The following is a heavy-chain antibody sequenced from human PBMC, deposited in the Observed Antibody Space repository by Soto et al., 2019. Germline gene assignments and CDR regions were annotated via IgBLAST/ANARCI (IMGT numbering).Heavy chain of an antibody. CDR3: ARGIGQPLDY. CDR1: GYTFTSYD. D-gene: IGHD2-21*01. CDR2: ISTYNGNT. V-gene: IGHV1-18*01. Sequence: QVQLVQSGAEVKKPGASVKVSCKASGYTFTSYDISWVRQAPGQGLEWMGWISTYNGNTNYAQRRQGRVTMTTDTSTSTAYLDRRSLRSDDTAGYYCARGIGQPLDYWGQGTLVTVSS. J-gene: IGHJ4*02.